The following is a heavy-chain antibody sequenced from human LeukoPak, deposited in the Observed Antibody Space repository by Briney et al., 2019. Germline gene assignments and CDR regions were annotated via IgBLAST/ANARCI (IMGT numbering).Heavy chain of an antibody. V-gene: IGHV4-61*01. CDR2: IYYSGST. CDR3: ARGSRGYSYG. CDR1: GASVSSGSYY. Sequence: SETLSLTCTVSGASVSSGSYYWSWIRQPPGKGLEWIGYIYYSGSTNYNPPLKSRVTISVDTSKNQFSLKLSSVTAADTAVYYCARGSRGYSYGWGQGTLVTVSS. D-gene: IGHD5-18*01. J-gene: IGHJ4*02.